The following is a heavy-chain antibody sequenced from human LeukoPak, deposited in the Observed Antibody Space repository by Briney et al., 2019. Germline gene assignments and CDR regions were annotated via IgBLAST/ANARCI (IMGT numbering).Heavy chain of an antibody. CDR1: GGSISSSSYY. CDR3: VTAYSSYGDY. J-gene: IGHJ4*02. D-gene: IGHD3-22*01. CDR2: IYYSGGT. V-gene: IGHV4-39*07. Sequence: SETLSLTCTVSGGSISSSSYYWGWIRQPPGKGLEWIGSIYYSGGTYYNPSLKSRVTISVDTSKNQFSLTLSSVTAADTAVYYCVTAYSSYGDYWGQGTLVTVSS.